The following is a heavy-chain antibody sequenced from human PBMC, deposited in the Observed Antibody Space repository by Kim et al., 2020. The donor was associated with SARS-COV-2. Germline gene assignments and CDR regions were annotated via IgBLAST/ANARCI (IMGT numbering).Heavy chain of an antibody. CDR2: INHSGST. CDR1: GGSFSGYY. J-gene: IGHJ4*02. Sequence: SETLSLTCAVYGGSFSGYYWSWIRQPPGKGLEWIGEINHSGSTNYNPSLKSRVTISVDTSKNQFSLKLSSVTAADTAVYYCARGSIMIVVPPYYFDYWGQGTLVTVSS. CDR3: ARGSIMIVVPPYYFDY. V-gene: IGHV4-34*01. D-gene: IGHD3-22*01.